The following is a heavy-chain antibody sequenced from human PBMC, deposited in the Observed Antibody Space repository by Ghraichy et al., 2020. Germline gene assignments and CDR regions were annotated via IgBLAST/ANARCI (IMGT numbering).Heavy chain of an antibody. V-gene: IGHV1-2*04. J-gene: IGHJ4*02. D-gene: IGHD5-12*01. CDR1: GYTFTGYY. CDR3: TVATGDFDY. Sequence: VKVSCKSSGYTFTGYYMHWVRQAPGQGLEWMGWINPNSGGTNYAQKFQGWVTMTRDTSISTAYMELSRLRSDDTAVYYCTVATGDFDYWGQGTLVTVSS. CDR2: INPNSGGT.